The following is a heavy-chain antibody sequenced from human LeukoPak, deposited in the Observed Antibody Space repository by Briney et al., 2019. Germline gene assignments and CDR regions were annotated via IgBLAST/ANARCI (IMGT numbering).Heavy chain of an antibody. CDR2: IHPSDAST. CDR1: GYTFSNYY. J-gene: IGHJ5*02. Sequence: GASVKVSCKASGYTFSNYYIHWARLAPGQGLEWMGLIHPSDASTSYAQKFQDRITMTRDTSTSTVHMELSSLRSEDTAVYYCARGAPPRMTIFGMDPRAPFDPWGQGTLVTVSS. D-gene: IGHD3-3*01. CDR3: ARGAPPRMTIFGMDPRAPFDP. V-gene: IGHV1-46*01.